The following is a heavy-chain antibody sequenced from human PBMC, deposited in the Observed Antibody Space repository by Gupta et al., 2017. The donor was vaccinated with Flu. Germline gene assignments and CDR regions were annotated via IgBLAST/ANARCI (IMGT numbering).Heavy chain of an antibody. CDR2: IGSGGNT. V-gene: IGHV3-11*06. J-gene: IGHJ1*01. Sequence: VQLVESGGDLVQPGGSLRLPCAASGVPLSDCHMSWVRQAPGRGLEWLSYIGSGGNTDYAESVRGRFTISRDNAKNTLYLQMNNLRDEDTAVYYCARDFDWAFQHWGQGILVTVSS. CDR1: GVPLSDCH. D-gene: IGHD3-9*01. CDR3: ARDFDWAFQH.